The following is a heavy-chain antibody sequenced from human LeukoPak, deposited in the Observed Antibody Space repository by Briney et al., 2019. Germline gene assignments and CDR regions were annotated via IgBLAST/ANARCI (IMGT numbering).Heavy chain of an antibody. V-gene: IGHV1-24*01. Sequence: GASVKVSCKVSGYTLTELSMHWVRQAPGKGLEWMGGFDPEDGETIYAQKFQGRVTMTEDTSTDTAYMELSSLRSEDTAVYYCATRIAAAAPYYFDYWGQGTLVTVSS. D-gene: IGHD6-13*01. J-gene: IGHJ4*02. CDR2: FDPEDGET. CDR3: ATRIAAAAPYYFDY. CDR1: GYTLTELS.